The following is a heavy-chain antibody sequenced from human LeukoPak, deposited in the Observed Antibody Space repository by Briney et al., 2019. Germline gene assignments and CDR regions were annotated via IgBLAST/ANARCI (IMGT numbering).Heavy chain of an antibody. Sequence: GGSLRLSCAASGFTFSSYEMNWDRQAPGSGLEWVSYISSTATTMHYADSVMGRFTISRDNAKKSLYLQMNSLRAEDTAVYYCAREGGYYLRSIDYWGQGTLVTVSS. CDR2: ISSTATTM. D-gene: IGHD1-26*01. J-gene: IGHJ4*02. V-gene: IGHV3-48*03. CDR3: AREGGYYLRSIDY. CDR1: GFTFSSYE.